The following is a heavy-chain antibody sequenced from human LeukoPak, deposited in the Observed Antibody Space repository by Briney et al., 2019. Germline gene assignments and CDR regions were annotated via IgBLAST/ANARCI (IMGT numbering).Heavy chain of an antibody. CDR2: IDTDGTTT. D-gene: IGHD5-18*01. J-gene: IGHJ4*02. Sequence: PGGSLRLACEAAGFTFSRFWMHSVRQPPGKGQGWLSRIDTDGTTTTYAHSVKGRFTISRDNGKNTVYLQINSLRAEETAVYYCATLNSFGNDYWGQGVLVTVSS. CDR1: GFTFSRFW. V-gene: IGHV3-74*01. CDR3: ATLNSFGNDY.